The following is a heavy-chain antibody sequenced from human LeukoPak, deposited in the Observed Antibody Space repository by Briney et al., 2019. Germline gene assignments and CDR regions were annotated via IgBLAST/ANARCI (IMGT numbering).Heavy chain of an antibody. V-gene: IGHV4-61*01. Sequence: PSQTLSLTCAVSGVSINSGPYYWHWIRQPPGKGLQWIANISYSGTTDYNPSLKSRVTISVDTSKNQFSLKLSSLTAEDSAVHYCATIKSGGFSSFDSWGQGTLVAVSS. CDR3: ATIKSGGFSSFDS. CDR1: GVSINSGPYY. CDR2: ISYSGTT. D-gene: IGHD3-3*01. J-gene: IGHJ4*02.